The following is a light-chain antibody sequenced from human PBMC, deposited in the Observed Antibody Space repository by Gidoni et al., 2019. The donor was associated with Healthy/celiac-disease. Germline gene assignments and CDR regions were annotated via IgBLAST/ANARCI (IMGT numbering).Light chain of an antibody. CDR3: QQSYSTPRAIT. V-gene: IGKV1-39*01. CDR1: QSISNY. J-gene: IGKJ3*01. CDR2: AAS. Sequence: DIQMTQSPSSLSESVGDRVTITCRASQSISNYLNWYRQKPGKAPKLLIYAASSLQSGFPSRFSGSGSGTDFTLTISSLQPEDFATYYCQQSYSTPRAITFGPGTKVDIK.